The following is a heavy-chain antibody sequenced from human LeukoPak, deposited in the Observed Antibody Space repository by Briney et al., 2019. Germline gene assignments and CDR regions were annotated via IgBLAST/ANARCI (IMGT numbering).Heavy chain of an antibody. J-gene: IGHJ6*03. Sequence: ASVKVFCKASGYTFTSYAMNWVRQAPGQGLEWMGWINTNTGNPTYAQGFTGRFVFSLDTSVSTAYLQISSLKAEDTAVYYCARAPLQLRGGDDGHYYYYYMDVWGKGTTVTVSS. D-gene: IGHD2-21*02. CDR1: GYTFTSYA. CDR3: ARAPLQLRGGDDGHYYYYYMDV. CDR2: INTNTGNP. V-gene: IGHV7-4-1*02.